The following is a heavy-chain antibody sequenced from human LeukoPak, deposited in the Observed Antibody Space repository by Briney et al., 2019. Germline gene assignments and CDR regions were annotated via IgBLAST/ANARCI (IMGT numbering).Heavy chain of an antibody. Sequence: SETLSLTCTVSGDSISNNYHWGWIRQPPGKGLEWIGNVDYSRTTYYNLSLKSRVTIYLDTSKNQFSLKLSSVTAADTAVYYCARHGRGGGWFDPWGQGTLVTVSS. CDR2: VDYSRTT. D-gene: IGHD3-10*01. V-gene: IGHV4-39*01. J-gene: IGHJ5*02. CDR3: ARHGRGGGWFDP. CDR1: GDSISNNYH.